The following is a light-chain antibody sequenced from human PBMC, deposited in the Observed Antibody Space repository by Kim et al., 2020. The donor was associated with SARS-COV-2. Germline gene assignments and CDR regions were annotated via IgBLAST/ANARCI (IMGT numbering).Light chain of an antibody. J-gene: IGKJ4*01. V-gene: IGKV3-15*01. CDR3: QQYNNWPLT. CDR2: GAF. Sequence: EIVMTRSPATLSVSPGETIALSCRASQSVSSNLAWYQQKPGQAPRLVLYGAFTRATDIPARFSGSGSGTEFTLTISSLRSEDFAIYYCQQYNNWPLTFGGGTKVDIK. CDR1: QSVSSN.